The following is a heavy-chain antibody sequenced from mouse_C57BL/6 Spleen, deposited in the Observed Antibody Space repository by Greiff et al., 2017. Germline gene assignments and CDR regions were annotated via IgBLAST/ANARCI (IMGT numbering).Heavy chain of an antibody. V-gene: IGHV7-1*01. CDR2: SSNKANDYTT. CDR1: GFTFSDFY. CDR3: ARDACNYALDY. J-gene: IGHJ4*01. Sequence: EVKLVASGGGLVQPGRSLRLSCATSGFTFSDFYMEWVRQAPGKGLGWIAASSNKANDYTTEYSASVKGRFIVSRDTSQSILYLQMNALRAEDTAIYYCARDACNYALDYWGQGTSVTVSS.